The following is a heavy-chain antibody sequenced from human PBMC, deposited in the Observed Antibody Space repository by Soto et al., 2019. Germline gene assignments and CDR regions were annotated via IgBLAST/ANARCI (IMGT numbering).Heavy chain of an antibody. CDR2: ISAYNGNT. V-gene: IGHV1-18*01. Sequence: ASVKVSCKASGYTFTNYGFSWVRQAPGQRLEWMGWISAYNGNTNYAQKLQDRVTMTTDTSTSTAYMELRSLRSDDTAVYYCARDRTDDYDSSKYWWLWGQGTLVTVSS. CDR1: GYTFTNYG. J-gene: IGHJ4*02. D-gene: IGHD3-22*01. CDR3: ARDRTDDYDSSKYWWL.